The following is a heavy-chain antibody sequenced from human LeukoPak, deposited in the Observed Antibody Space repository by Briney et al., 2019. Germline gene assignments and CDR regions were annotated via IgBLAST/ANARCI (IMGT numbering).Heavy chain of an antibody. CDR3: ARQWQWLVINYYYYGMDV. D-gene: IGHD6-19*01. CDR2: IYYSGST. Sequence: SETLSLTCTVSGGSISSSSYYWGWIRQPPGKGLEWIGSIYYSGSTYYNPSLKSRVTISVDTSKNQFSLKLSSVTAADTAVYYCARQWQWLVINYYYYGMDVWGQGPTVTVSS. V-gene: IGHV4-39*01. CDR1: GGSISSSSYY. J-gene: IGHJ6*02.